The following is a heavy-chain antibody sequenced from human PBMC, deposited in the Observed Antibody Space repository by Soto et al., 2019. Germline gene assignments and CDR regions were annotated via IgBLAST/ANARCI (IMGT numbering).Heavy chain of an antibody. Sequence: QVQLVESGGGVVQPGRSLRLSCAASGFSFRVYGMHWVRQAPGKGLEWVAVIWSDGSNKYYADSVKGRFTISRDNSKNTLYLQMNSLRAEDTAVYYCARDFLVGATNEYYFDYWGQGTLVTVSS. CDR1: GFSFRVYG. CDR2: IWSDGSNK. V-gene: IGHV3-30*19. CDR3: ARDFLVGATNEYYFDY. J-gene: IGHJ4*02. D-gene: IGHD1-26*01.